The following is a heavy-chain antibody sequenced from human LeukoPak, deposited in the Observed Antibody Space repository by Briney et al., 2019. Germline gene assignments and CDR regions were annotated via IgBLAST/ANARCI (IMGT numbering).Heavy chain of an antibody. D-gene: IGHD2-21*02. J-gene: IGHJ6*02. CDR3: ARDPDCGGDCYPLGSNGMDV. V-gene: IGHV1-69*04. CDR2: IIPILGIA. CDR1: GGTFISYT. Sequence: ASVKVSCKASGGTFISYTISWVRQAPGQGLEWMGRIIPILGIANYAQKFQGRVTINADKSTSTAYMELSSLRSEDTAVYYCARDPDCGGDCYPLGSNGMDVWGQGTTVTVSS.